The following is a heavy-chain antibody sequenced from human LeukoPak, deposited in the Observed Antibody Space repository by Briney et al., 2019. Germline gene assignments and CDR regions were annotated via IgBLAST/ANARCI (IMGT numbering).Heavy chain of an antibody. CDR3: ARGGWGSDYYYYGMDV. V-gene: IGHV6-1*01. Sequence: SQTLSLTCAISGDSVSSNSAAWNWLRQSPSRGLEWLGRTYYRSKWYNDYAVSVKSRITINPDTSKNQFSLQLNSVTPEDTAVYYCARGGWGSDYYYYGMDVWGQGTTVTVSS. CDR2: TYYRSKWYN. D-gene: IGHD6-19*01. CDR1: GDSVSSNSAA. J-gene: IGHJ6*02.